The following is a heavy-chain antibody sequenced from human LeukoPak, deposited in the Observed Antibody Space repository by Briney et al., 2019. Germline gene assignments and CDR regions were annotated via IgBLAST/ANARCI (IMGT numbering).Heavy chain of an antibody. V-gene: IGHV1-69*13. Sequence: SVKVSCKASGGTFSSYAISWVRQAPGQGLEWMGGIIPIFGTANYAQKFQGRVTITADESTSTAYMELSSLRSEDTAVYYCARASSADTAMVTYDYYYSMDVWGQGTTVTVSS. J-gene: IGHJ6*02. CDR2: IIPIFGTA. D-gene: IGHD5-18*01. CDR3: ARASSADTAMVTYDYYYSMDV. CDR1: GGTFSSYA.